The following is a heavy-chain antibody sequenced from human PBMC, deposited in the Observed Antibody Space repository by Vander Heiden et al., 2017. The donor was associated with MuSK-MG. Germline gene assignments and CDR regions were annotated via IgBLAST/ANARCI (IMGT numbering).Heavy chain of an antibody. CDR2: INTNTGNQ. CDR3: ARVEQQQLVLPAYYYYYYGMDV. J-gene: IGHJ6*02. CDR1: GYTLSRYA. V-gene: IGHV7-4-1*01. D-gene: IGHD6-13*01. Sequence: QGQLLPCRSELKKPGASGRVSCKASGYTLSRYARNWVGQAPGQGREWMGWINTNTGNQTYAQGFTGRFVVSVDTSVSTAYLQSCSLKAEDTAVYYCARVEQQQLVLPAYYYYYYGMDVWGQGTTVTVSS.